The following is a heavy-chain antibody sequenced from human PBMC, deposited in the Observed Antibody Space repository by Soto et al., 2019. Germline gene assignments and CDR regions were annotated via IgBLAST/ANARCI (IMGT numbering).Heavy chain of an antibody. CDR3: ARDVYYYYYGGQPNWFAF. Sequence: GASVRVSCKASGYTFTSYGSSWVRQAPGQGLEWMGWISAYNGNTNYAQKLQGRVTMTTDTSTSTAYMELRSLRSDDTAVYYCARDVYYYYYGGQPNWFAFWGQGTLVTVSS. V-gene: IGHV1-18*01. J-gene: IGHJ5*01. CDR1: GYTFTSYG. D-gene: IGHD3-10*01. CDR2: ISAYNGNT.